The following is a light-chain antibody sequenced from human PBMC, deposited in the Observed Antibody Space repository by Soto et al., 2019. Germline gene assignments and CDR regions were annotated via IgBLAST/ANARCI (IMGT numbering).Light chain of an antibody. V-gene: IGKV3-15*01. Sequence: EIVMTQSPSTLSVSPGERATLSCRASQGVSSNLAWYQQKPGKAPRLLIYGASTRATGIPARFSGSGSGTEFTLTISSLQSEDFAVYHCQQYNNWPRTFGQGTKVEIK. CDR3: QQYNNWPRT. J-gene: IGKJ1*01. CDR2: GAS. CDR1: QGVSSN.